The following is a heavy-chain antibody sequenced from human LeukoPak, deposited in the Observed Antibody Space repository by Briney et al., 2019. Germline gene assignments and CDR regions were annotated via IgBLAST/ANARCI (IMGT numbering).Heavy chain of an antibody. V-gene: IGHV3-9*01. CDR3: AKASVVVPPFFDY. CDR2: ISWNSGSI. CDR1: GFTFDDYA. Sequence: GSSLRLSCAASGFTFDDYAMHWVRQAPGKGLEWVSGISWNSGSIGYADSVKGRFTISRDNAKNSLYLQMNSLRAEDTALYYCAKASVVVPPFFDYWGQGTLVTVSA. D-gene: IGHD2-2*01. J-gene: IGHJ4*02.